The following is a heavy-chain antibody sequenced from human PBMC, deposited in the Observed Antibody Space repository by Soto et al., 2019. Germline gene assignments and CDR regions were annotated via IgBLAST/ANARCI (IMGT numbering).Heavy chain of an antibody. CDR1: GGSLSRDSIF. CDR3: ARGYSHYAH. V-gene: IGHV4-61*01. Sequence: PXATLSLTCTVCGGSLSRDSIFWSWIRQPPGKGLEWIGYIYYSGPSRYNPSLESRVTISIDSSKDQVSLTLTSVTAADTAVYYCARGYSHYAHWGRGTLVTVSS. D-gene: IGHD4-4*01. J-gene: IGHJ4*02. CDR2: IYYSGPS.